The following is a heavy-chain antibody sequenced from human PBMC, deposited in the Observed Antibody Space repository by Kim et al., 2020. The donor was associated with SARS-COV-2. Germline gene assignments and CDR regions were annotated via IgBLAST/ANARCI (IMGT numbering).Heavy chain of an antibody. Sequence: GESLKISCKGSGYSFTSYWISWVRQMPGKGLEWMGRIDPSDSYTNYSPSFQGHVTISADKSISTAYLQWSSLKASDTAMYYCARAAKTHYGSGSFYFDYWGQGTLVTVSS. V-gene: IGHV5-10-1*01. CDR3: ARAAKTHYGSGSFYFDY. CDR1: GYSFTSYW. D-gene: IGHD3-10*01. J-gene: IGHJ4*02. CDR2: IDPSDSYT.